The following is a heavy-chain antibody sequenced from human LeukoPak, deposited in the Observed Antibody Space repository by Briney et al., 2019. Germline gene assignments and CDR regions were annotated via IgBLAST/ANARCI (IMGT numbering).Heavy chain of an antibody. V-gene: IGHV3-74*01. J-gene: IGHJ4*02. Sequence: GGSLRLSCAASGLAFSAYKMHWVRQAPGKGLVWVSRISTDGYTTDYADFVQGRFTASRDNTKNTWSLEINSLRAEDTAVYYCVVGGSPGYWGQGTLVTVSS. D-gene: IGHD2-15*01. CDR3: VVGGSPGY. CDR1: GLAFSAYK. CDR2: ISTDGYTT.